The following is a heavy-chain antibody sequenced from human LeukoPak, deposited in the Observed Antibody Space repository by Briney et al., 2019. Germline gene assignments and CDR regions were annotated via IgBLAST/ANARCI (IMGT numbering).Heavy chain of an antibody. D-gene: IGHD6-19*01. Sequence: GGSLRLSCAASGFTFSSYDMHWIRQATGKGLEWVSAIGTADDTYYPGSVKGRFTISRENAKNSLYLQMNSLRAGDTAVYYCARWSPASSGWYYFDYGGQGTLVTVYS. CDR3: ARWSPASSGWYYFDY. CDR2: IGTADDT. CDR1: GFTFSSYD. J-gene: IGHJ4*02. V-gene: IGHV3-13*01.